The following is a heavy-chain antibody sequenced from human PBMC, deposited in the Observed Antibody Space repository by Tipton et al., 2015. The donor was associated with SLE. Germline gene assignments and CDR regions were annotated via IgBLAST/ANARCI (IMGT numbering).Heavy chain of an antibody. V-gene: IGHV3-30-3*01. CDR1: GFTFSSYA. D-gene: IGHD1-1*01. Sequence: SLRLSCAASGFTFSSYAMHWVRQAPGKGLVWVAVISYDGSNKYYADSVKGRFTISRDNSKNTLYLQMNSLRAEDTAVYYCARGGGTYFDYWGQGTLVTVSS. CDR2: ISYDGSNK. J-gene: IGHJ4*02. CDR3: ARGGGTYFDY.